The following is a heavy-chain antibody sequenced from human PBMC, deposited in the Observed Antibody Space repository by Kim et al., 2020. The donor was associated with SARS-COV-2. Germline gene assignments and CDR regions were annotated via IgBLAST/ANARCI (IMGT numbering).Heavy chain of an antibody. CDR2: VHPTGRT. D-gene: IGHD3-10*01. Sequence: SETLSLTCFVSGDSISNYYWSWIRQPPGKRLEWIACVHPTGRTMYNPSLKSRVTISLDTSQNLFSLTLRSVTAADTAVYYCARHENSGTYPLDTWGQGTLLTVSS. J-gene: IGHJ5*02. V-gene: IGHV4-59*08. CDR1: GDSISNYY. CDR3: ARHENSGTYPLDT.